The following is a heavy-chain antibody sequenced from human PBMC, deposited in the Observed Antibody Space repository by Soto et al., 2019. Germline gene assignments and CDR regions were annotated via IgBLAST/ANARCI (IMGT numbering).Heavy chain of an antibody. CDR3: ARGPPYGTADFDY. Sequence: SVKVSCKASGFTFTSSAVQWVRQARGQRLEWIGWIVVGSGNTNYAQKFQERVTITTDMSTSTAYMELRSLRSDDTAVYYCARGPPYGTADFDYWGQGTLVTVSS. CDR2: IVVGSGNT. D-gene: IGHD3-10*01. CDR1: GFTFTSSA. V-gene: IGHV1-58*01. J-gene: IGHJ4*02.